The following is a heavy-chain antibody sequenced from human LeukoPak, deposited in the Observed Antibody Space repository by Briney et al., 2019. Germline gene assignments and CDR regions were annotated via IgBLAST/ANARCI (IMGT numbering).Heavy chain of an antibody. J-gene: IGHJ4*02. CDR2: INLNSGGT. CDR3: ARVDIGPRGGF. V-gene: IGHV1-2*06. Sequence: GASVKVSCKASGYTFTGYYMHWVRQAPGQGLEGMGRINLNSGGTNYAQKFQGRVTITRDTSISPAYMELSRLRSDDTAVYYCARVDIGPRGGFWGQGTLVTVSS. D-gene: IGHD5-12*01. CDR1: GYTFTGYY.